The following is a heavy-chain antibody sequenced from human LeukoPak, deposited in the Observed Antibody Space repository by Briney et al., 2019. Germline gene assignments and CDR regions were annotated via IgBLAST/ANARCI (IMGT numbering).Heavy chain of an antibody. CDR2: IDHSGNT. V-gene: IGHV4-38-2*01. J-gene: IGHJ5*02. CDR1: DYSINSGHH. CDR3: VSRAGYLDL. D-gene: IGHD5-18*01. Sequence: RPSETLSLTCGVSDYSINSGHHWAWIQQPPGNGLDWIGSIDHSGNTYYNASLRSRVAISVDTSKNQLSRKLTSVTAADTAVYYCVSRAGYLDLWGPGTQVTVSS.